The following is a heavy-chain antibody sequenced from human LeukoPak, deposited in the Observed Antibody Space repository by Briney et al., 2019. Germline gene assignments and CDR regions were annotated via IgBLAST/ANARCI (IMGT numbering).Heavy chain of an antibody. D-gene: IGHD6-13*01. CDR2: INHSGST. CDR3: AREEGIAAAGNWFDP. V-gene: IGHV4-34*01. Sequence: SETLSLTCAVYGGSFSGYYWSWIRQPPGKGLEWIGEINHSGSTNYNPSLKSRVTISVDTSNNQFSLKLSSVTAADTAVYYCAREEGIAAAGNWFDPWGQGTLVTVSS. J-gene: IGHJ5*02. CDR1: GGSFSGYY.